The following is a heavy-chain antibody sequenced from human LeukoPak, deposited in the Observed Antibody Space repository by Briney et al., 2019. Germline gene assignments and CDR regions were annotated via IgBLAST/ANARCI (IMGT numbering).Heavy chain of an antibody. J-gene: IGHJ3*02. Sequence: ASVKISCKASGYTFTDYYMHWVQQAPGKGLEWMGRVDPEDGETIYAEKFQGRVTITADTSTDTAYMELSSLRFEDTAVYYCAKIGGIVVVPAAIQSGNFVIWGQGTMVTASS. V-gene: IGHV1-69-2*01. D-gene: IGHD2-2*02. CDR2: VDPEDGET. CDR3: AKIGGIVVVPAAIQSGNFVI. CDR1: GYTFTDYY.